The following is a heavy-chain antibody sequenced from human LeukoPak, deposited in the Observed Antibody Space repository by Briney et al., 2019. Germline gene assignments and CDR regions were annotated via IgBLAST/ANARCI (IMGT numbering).Heavy chain of an antibody. Sequence: SETLSLTCTVSGGSIRSYYWSWIRQPAGKGLEWIGRIYSSGSTNYNPSLKSRVTMSVDTSKNQFSLKLSSVTAADTAVYYCARETDSGWFDPWGQGTLVTVSS. D-gene: IGHD1-26*01. CDR1: GGSIRSYY. J-gene: IGHJ5*02. CDR2: IYSSGST. V-gene: IGHV4-4*07. CDR3: ARETDSGWFDP.